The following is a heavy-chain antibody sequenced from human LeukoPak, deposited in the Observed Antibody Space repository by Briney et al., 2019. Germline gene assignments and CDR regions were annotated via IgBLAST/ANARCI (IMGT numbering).Heavy chain of an antibody. J-gene: IGHJ4*02. CDR2: ISGRTSII. CDR3: ARDRSPYDSSAYYLDY. D-gene: IGHD3-22*01. Sequence: PGGSLRLSCAASGFTFGSYSMNWVRQAPGKGLEWVSYISGRTSIIYYADSVKGRFTISRDNAKKSLYLQMNSLRDEDTAVYYCARDRSPYDSSAYYLDYWGQGTLVTVSS. V-gene: IGHV3-48*02. CDR1: GFTFGSYS.